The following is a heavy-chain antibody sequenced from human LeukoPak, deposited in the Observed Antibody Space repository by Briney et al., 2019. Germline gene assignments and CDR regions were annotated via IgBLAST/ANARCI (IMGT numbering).Heavy chain of an antibody. CDR2: IKQDGSEK. CDR3: ARAVYYYGSGSVYYYYGMDV. J-gene: IGHJ6*02. D-gene: IGHD3-10*01. Sequence: GGSLRLSCAASGFTFSSYWMSWVRQAPGKGLEWVANIKQDGSEKYYMDSVKGRFTISRDNAKNSLYLQMNSLRADDTAVYYCARAVYYYGSGSVYYYYGMDVWGQGTTVTVSS. V-gene: IGHV3-7*03. CDR1: GFTFSSYW.